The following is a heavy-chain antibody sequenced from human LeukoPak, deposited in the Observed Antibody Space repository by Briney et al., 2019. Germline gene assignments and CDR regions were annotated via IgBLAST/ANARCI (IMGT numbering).Heavy chain of an antibody. Sequence: GASVKVSCKASGYTFTGYYMHWVRQAPGQGLEWMGWINPNSGGTNYVQKFQGRVTMTRDTSISTAYMELSRLRSDDTAVYYCARGTGYSSGWTRDYWGQGTLSPSPQ. D-gene: IGHD6-19*01. CDR2: INPNSGGT. CDR3: ARGTGYSSGWTRDY. J-gene: IGHJ4*02. CDR1: GYTFTGYY. V-gene: IGHV1-2*02.